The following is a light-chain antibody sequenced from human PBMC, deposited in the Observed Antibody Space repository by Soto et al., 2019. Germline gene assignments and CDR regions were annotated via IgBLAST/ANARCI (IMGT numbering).Light chain of an antibody. CDR2: ANI. J-gene: IGLJ3*02. V-gene: IGLV1-40*01. CDR1: RSNIGAGFD. Sequence: QSVLTQPPSVSGAPGQRVTISCTGSRSNIGAGFDVHWYQQLPGTAPKLLIYANINRPSGVPDRFSGSKSGTSASLAITGLQAEDEADYYCQSYDSSLSGWLFGGGTQLTVL. CDR3: QSYDSSLSGWL.